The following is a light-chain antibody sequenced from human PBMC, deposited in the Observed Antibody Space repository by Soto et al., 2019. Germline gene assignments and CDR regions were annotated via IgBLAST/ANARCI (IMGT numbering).Light chain of an antibody. CDR1: QDVSNY. CDR3: QQYTKWAPST. Sequence: DIQMTQSPSSLSASVGDRVTITCQASQDVSNYLNWYHQKXGKAPKLLIYDASNLETGVPSRFSGSGSGTDFTITLSILESEDFAGYYCQQYTKWAPSTFGQGTRLEIK. J-gene: IGKJ5*01. V-gene: IGKV1-33*01. CDR2: DAS.